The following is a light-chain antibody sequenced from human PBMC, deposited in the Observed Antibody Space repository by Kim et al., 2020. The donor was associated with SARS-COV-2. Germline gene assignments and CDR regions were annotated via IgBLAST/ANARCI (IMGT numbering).Light chain of an antibody. CDR1: QSISSY. CDR3: QQGYSTPYT. J-gene: IGKJ2*01. V-gene: IGKV1-39*01. Sequence: SESVGARVTITCRASQSISSYLNWYQQKPGKAPKLLIYTASNLQSGVPSRFSGSGSGTDFTLAISSLQPEDFATYYCQQGYSTPYTFGQGTKLEI. CDR2: TAS.